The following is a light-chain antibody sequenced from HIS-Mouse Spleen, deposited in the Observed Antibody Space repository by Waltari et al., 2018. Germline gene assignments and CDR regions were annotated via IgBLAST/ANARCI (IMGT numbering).Light chain of an antibody. V-gene: IGLV3-21*03. CDR2: DDS. CDR1: NIGSKS. CDR3: QVGDSSSDHVV. Sequence: SYVLTQPPSVSVAPGKTARITCGGNNIGSKSVHWYQQKPGQAPVLVVYDDSNRPSGIPERFSGTNSGNTATLTIRRVEAGDEADYYCQVGDSSSDHVVFGGGTKLTVL. J-gene: IGLJ2*01.